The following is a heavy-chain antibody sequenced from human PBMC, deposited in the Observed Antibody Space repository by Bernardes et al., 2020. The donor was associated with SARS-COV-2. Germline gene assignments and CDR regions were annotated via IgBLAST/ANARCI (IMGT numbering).Heavy chain of an antibody. CDR2: IYYSGST. J-gene: IGHJ5*02. CDR1: GGSISSYY. D-gene: IGHD3-3*01. V-gene: IGHV4-59*01. CDR3: ARDVTYYDFWSGGIPYNWFDP. Sequence: SETLSLTCTVSGGSISSYYWSWIRQPPGKGLEWIGYIYYSGSTNYNPSLKSRVTISVDTSKNQFSLKLSSVTAADTAVYYCARDVTYYDFWSGGIPYNWFDPWGQGTLVTVSS.